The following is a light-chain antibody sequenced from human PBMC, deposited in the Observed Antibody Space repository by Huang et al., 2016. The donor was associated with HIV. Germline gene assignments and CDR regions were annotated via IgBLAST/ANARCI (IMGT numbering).Light chain of an antibody. CDR1: QSLVYSDGNSY. J-gene: IGKJ2*01. CDR2: KIS. Sequence: DVVMTQSPLSLPVTPGQPGSISCRASQSLVYSDGNSYLNWFQQSPGQSPRRLIYKISNRDSGVPDRVSGSGSGTDFTLRISRVEAEDVGGHFCMQGTHWPIGQGTKLEIK. CDR3: MQGTHWP. V-gene: IGKV2-30*01.